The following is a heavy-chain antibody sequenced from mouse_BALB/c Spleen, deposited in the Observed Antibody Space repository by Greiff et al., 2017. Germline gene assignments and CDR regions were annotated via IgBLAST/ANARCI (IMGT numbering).Heavy chain of an antibody. CDR1: GFTFTDYY. V-gene: IGHV7-3*02. CDR3: ARDGEAMDY. J-gene: IGHJ4*01. Sequence: DVKLVESGGGLVQPGGSLRLSCATSGFTFTDYYMSWVRQPPGKALEWLGFIRNKANGYTTEYSASVKGRFTISRDNSQSILYLQMNTLRAEDSATYYCARDGEAMDYWGQGTSVTVSS. CDR2: IRNKANGYTT.